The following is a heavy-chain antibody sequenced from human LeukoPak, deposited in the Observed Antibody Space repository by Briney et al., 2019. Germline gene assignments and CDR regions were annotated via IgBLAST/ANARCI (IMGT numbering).Heavy chain of an antibody. CDR3: ARTSGVSVVGSPYYFDY. CDR2: ISPHSGNT. Sequence: GASVKVSCKASGYTFRNYGISWVRQAPGQGPELMGWISPHSGNTDYAQRLQGRVILTTDTSTTTAFMELRSLRSDDTAVYYCARTSGVSVVGSPYYFDYWGQGTLVTVSS. D-gene: IGHD2-2*01. V-gene: IGHV1-18*01. J-gene: IGHJ4*02. CDR1: GYTFRNYG.